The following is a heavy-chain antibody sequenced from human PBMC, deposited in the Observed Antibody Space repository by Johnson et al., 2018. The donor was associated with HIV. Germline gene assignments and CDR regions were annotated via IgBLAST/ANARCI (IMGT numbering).Heavy chain of an antibody. CDR1: GFTFSSYA. D-gene: IGHD3-22*01. V-gene: IGHV3-30-3*01. J-gene: IGHJ3*02. CDR3: ASENSSGYHDAFDI. CDR2: ISYDGSNK. Sequence: QVQLVESGGGVVQPRRSLRLSCAASGFTFSSYAMHWVRQAPGKGLEWVAVISYDGSNKYYADSVKGRFTISRDNSKNTLYLQMNSLRAEDTAVYYCASENSSGYHDAFDIWGQGTLVTVSS.